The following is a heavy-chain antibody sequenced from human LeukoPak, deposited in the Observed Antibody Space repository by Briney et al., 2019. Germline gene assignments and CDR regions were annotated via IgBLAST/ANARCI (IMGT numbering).Heavy chain of an antibody. CDR2: IYHSGST. D-gene: IGHD1-26*01. CDR3: AREELGAFDI. CDR1: GGSISSYY. Sequence: SETLSLTCTVSGGSISSYYWSWIRQPPGKGLEWIGYIYHSGSTYYNPSLKSRVTISVDRSKNQFSLKLSSVTAADTAVYYCAREELGAFDIWGQGTMVTVSS. V-gene: IGHV4-59*12. J-gene: IGHJ3*02.